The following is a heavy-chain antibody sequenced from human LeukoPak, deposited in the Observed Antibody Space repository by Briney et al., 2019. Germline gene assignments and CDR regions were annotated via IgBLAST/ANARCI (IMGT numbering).Heavy chain of an antibody. J-gene: IGHJ6*02. CDR2: INHNGNVN. D-gene: IGHD3-16*01. CDR1: GFTFSSYW. Sequence: GGSLRLSCAASGFTFSSYWMNWARQAPGKGLEWVASINHNGNVNYYVDSVKGRFTISRDNAKNSLYLQMSNLRAEDTAVYFSARGGGLDVWGQGATVTVSS. CDR3: ARGGGLDV. V-gene: IGHV3-7*03.